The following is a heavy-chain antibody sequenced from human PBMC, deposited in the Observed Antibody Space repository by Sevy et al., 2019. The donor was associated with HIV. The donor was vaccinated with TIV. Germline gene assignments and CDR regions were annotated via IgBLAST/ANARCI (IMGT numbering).Heavy chain of an antibody. CDR3: AKDFDSIAMPAFPDN. CDR1: GFTFSNYG. V-gene: IGHV3-33*03. D-gene: IGHD3-9*01. Sequence: GGCLRLSCAASGFTFSNYGMHWVRQAPGKGLEWVAVIWYDGSNYDYADSVKGRFTVFRDNSKNTLYLEMKSLRPEDTALYFCAKDFDSIAMPAFPDNWGQGTLVSVSS. J-gene: IGHJ4*02. CDR2: IWYDGSNY.